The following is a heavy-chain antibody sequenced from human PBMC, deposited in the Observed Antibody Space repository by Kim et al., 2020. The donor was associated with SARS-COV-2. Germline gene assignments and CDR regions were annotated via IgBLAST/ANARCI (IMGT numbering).Heavy chain of an antibody. CDR2: INPSGASA. Sequence: ASVKVSCKASGYTFTTYYIHWVRQAPGQGLEWMGVINPSGASADYAQKFQGRVTMTRDTSTSTVYMELSSLKSEDTAVYYCAREGSYCNGINCPPGDFWGQGTLVAVSS. V-gene: IGHV1-46*01. J-gene: IGHJ4*02. D-gene: IGHD2-15*01. CDR3: AREGSYCNGINCPPGDF. CDR1: GYTFTTYY.